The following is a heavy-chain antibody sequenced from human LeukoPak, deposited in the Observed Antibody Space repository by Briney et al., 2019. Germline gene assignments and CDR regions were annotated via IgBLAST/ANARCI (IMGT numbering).Heavy chain of an antibody. Sequence: ASVKVSCKASGYTFTSYGISWVRQAPGQGLAWMGWISAYNGNTNYAQKLQGRVTMTTDTSTSTAYMELRSLRSDDTAVYYCARDLNGIAVAGPYYYYYYGMDVWGQGATVTVSS. D-gene: IGHD6-19*01. J-gene: IGHJ6*02. CDR1: GYTFTSYG. CDR3: ARDLNGIAVAGPYYYYYYGMDV. CDR2: ISAYNGNT. V-gene: IGHV1-18*01.